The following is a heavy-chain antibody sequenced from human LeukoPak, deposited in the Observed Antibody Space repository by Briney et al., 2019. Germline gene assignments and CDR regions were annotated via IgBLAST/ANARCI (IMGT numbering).Heavy chain of an antibody. D-gene: IGHD3-3*01. CDR1: GGSNSSYY. Sequence: PSETLSLTCTVSGGSNSSYYWSWIRQPPGKGLEWIGYIYYSGSTNYNPSLKSRVTISVDTSKNQFSLKLSSVTAADTAVYYCARVTYYDFWSGPYYFDYWGQGTLVTVSS. J-gene: IGHJ4*02. CDR3: ARVTYYDFWSGPYYFDY. CDR2: IYYSGST. V-gene: IGHV4-59*01.